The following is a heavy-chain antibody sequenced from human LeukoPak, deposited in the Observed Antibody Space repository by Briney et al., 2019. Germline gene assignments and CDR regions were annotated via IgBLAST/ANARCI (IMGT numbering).Heavy chain of an antibody. D-gene: IGHD6-13*01. CDR3: ARDLRGSAYSSSWYGMDV. CDR2: IYSGGST. CDR1: GFTVSSNY. Sequence: GGSLRLSCAASGFTVSSNYMSWVRQAPGKGLEWVSVIYSGGSTYYADSVKGRFTISRHNSKNTLYLPMNSLRAEDTAVYYCARDLRGSAYSSSWYGMDVWGQGTTVTVSS. V-gene: IGHV3-53*04. J-gene: IGHJ6*02.